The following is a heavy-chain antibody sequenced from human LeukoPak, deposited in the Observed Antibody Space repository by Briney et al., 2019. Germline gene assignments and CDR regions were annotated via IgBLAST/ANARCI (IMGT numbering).Heavy chain of an antibody. V-gene: IGHV3-15*01. J-gene: IGHJ4*02. D-gene: IGHD1-26*01. Sequence: GGSLRLSCAASGFTFSNAWMSWVRQAPGKGLEWVGRIKSKTDGGTTDYAAPVKGRFTISRDDSKNTLYLQMNSLKTEDTAVHYCTTFLGSYWVRDYWGQGTLVTVSS. CDR2: IKSKTDGGTT. CDR3: TTFLGSYWVRDY. CDR1: GFTFSNAW.